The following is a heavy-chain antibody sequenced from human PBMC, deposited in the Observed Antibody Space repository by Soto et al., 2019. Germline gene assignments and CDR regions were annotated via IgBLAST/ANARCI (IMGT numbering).Heavy chain of an antibody. CDR3: ARDGAPLGYCTNGVCAGYYGMDV. J-gene: IGHJ6*02. D-gene: IGHD2-8*01. CDR1: GFTVSSNY. CDR2: IYSGGST. V-gene: IGHV3-66*01. Sequence: EVQLVESGGGLVQPGGSLRLSCAASGFTVSSNYMSWVRQAPGKGLEWVSVIYSGGSTYYADSVKGRFTISRDNSKNTLYLKMNSLRDEDTAVYYCARDGAPLGYCTNGVCAGYYGMDVWGQGTTVTVSS.